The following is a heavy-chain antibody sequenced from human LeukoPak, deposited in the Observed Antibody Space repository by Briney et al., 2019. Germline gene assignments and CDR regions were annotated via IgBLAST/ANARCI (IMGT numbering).Heavy chain of an antibody. CDR3: ARDQGSSSSVFYFDY. Sequence: PSETLSLTCTVSGGSISSYYWSWVRQHPGKGLEWIGYIYYSGSTYYNPSLKSRVTISVDTSKNQFSLKLSSVTAADTAVYYCARDQGSSSSVFYFDYWGQGTLVTVSS. V-gene: IGHV4-59*06. CDR1: GGSISSYY. CDR2: IYYSGST. D-gene: IGHD6-6*01. J-gene: IGHJ4*02.